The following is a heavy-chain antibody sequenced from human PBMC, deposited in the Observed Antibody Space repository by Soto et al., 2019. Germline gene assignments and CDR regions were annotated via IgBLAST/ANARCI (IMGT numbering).Heavy chain of an antibody. Sequence: VQLVESGGGLVQPGGSLRLSCAASGFTFSSYAMHWVRQAPGKGLEYVSAISSNGGSTYYANSVKGRFTISRDNSKNTLYLQMGSLRAEDMAVYYCARVDFWSGYCHDYWGQGTLVTVSS. CDR2: ISSNGGST. CDR1: GFTFSSYA. CDR3: ARVDFWSGYCHDY. J-gene: IGHJ4*02. D-gene: IGHD3-3*01. V-gene: IGHV3-64*01.